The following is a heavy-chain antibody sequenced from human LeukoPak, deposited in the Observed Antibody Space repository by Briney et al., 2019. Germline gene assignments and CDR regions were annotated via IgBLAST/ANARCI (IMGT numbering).Heavy chain of an antibody. CDR1: GYTFTGYY. Sequence: ASVKVSCKASGYTFTGYYMHWVRQGPGQVHELMGWINPNSGGTNYAQKFQGRVTMTRDTSISTAYMELSRLRSDDTAVYYCARGARYYPVDYWGQGTLVTVSS. V-gene: IGHV1-2*02. CDR2: INPNSGGT. D-gene: IGHD1-26*01. CDR3: ARGARYYPVDY. J-gene: IGHJ4*02.